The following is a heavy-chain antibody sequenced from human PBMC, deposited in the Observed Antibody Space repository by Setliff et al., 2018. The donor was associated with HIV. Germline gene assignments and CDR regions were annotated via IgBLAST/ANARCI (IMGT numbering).Heavy chain of an antibody. CDR3: ARDATRGGDMDV. J-gene: IGHJ6*03. V-gene: IGHV3-7*01. Sequence: PGGSLRLSCAASGFTPGFTFTNYWMSWVRQAPGKGLEWVANINQNGREKYYVDSVKGRFTISRDNAKDSLYLQMNSLRGEDTAVYYCARDATRGGDMDVWGKGITVTVSS. D-gene: IGHD2-15*01. CDR2: INQNGREK. CDR1: GFTPGFTFTNYW.